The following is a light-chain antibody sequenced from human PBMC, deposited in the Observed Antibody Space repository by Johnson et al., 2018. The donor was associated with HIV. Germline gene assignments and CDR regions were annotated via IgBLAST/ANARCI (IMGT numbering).Light chain of an antibody. Sequence: QSVLTQPPSVSAAPGQKVTISCSGSSSNIGNNYVSWYQQLPGTAPKLLIYDNNKRPSGIPDRFSGSKSGTSATLGITGLQTGDEADYYCATWDSSLSASYVFGTGTKVTVL. J-gene: IGLJ1*01. CDR3: ATWDSSLSASYV. V-gene: IGLV1-51*01. CDR1: SSNIGNNY. CDR2: DNN.